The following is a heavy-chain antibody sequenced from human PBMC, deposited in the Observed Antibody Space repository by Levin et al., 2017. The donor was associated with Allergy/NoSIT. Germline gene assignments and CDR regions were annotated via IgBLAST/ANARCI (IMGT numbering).Heavy chain of an antibody. Sequence: GGSLRLSCAASGFTFSTYAMNWVRQAPGKGLEWVSSILGSGGRTFYADSVKGRFTVSRDNAKNTVYLQLNSLKAEDTAVYYCARDHYYDSSGSGIWGFDYWGQGTLVTVSS. J-gene: IGHJ4*02. D-gene: IGHD3-22*01. CDR2: ILGSGGRT. V-gene: IGHV3-23*01. CDR3: ARDHYYDSSGSGIWGFDY. CDR1: GFTFSTYA.